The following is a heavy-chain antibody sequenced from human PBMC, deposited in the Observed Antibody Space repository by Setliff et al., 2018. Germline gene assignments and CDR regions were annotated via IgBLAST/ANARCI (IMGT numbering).Heavy chain of an antibody. J-gene: IGHJ4*02. CDR3: ARREKYYNFWSGYYAY. D-gene: IGHD3-3*01. Sequence: PSETLSLTCTVSGGSISVYYWTWFRQPPGKGLEWIGYISSGSTNYNPSLKSRVTISVDTSKNQFSLKLSSVTAADTAVYYCARREKYYNFWSGYYAYWGQGTLVTVS. V-gene: IGHV4-59*12. CDR1: GGSISVYY. CDR2: ISSGST.